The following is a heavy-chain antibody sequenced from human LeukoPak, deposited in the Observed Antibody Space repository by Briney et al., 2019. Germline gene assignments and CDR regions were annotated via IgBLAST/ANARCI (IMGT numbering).Heavy chain of an antibody. D-gene: IGHD2-2*01. CDR2: IYADDGST. Sequence: PSETLSLTCSVAEGSMRNYDWSWVRQAAGEGLEWIGHIYADDGSTIYNPSLKSRVSISADKSENQFSLMLRSVTAANTAVYYCAREHSSYESIFDLWGRGTLVTVSS. CDR1: EGSMRNYD. J-gene: IGHJ2*01. CDR3: AREHSSYESIFDL. V-gene: IGHV4-4*07.